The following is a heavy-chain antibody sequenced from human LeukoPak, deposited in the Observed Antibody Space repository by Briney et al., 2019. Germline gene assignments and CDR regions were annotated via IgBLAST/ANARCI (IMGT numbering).Heavy chain of an antibody. CDR1: GYTFTSYG. CDR3: ARGRYYGSGSYYSYYYYYMDV. J-gene: IGHJ6*03. V-gene: IGHV1-69*13. CDR2: IIPIFGTA. D-gene: IGHD3-10*01. Sequence: SVKVSCKASGYTFTSYGISWVRQAPGQGLEWMGGIIPIFGTANYAQKFQGRVTITADESTSTAYMELSSLRSEDTAVYYCARGRYYGSGSYYSYYYYYMDVWGKGTTVTISS.